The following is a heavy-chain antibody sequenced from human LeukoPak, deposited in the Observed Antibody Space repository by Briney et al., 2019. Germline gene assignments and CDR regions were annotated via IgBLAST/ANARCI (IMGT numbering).Heavy chain of an antibody. CDR3: ARVTRNSGVFDV. CDR1: GFTFSTYS. Sequence: GGSLRLSCAASGFTFSTYSMIWVRQAPGKGLEWVSSISSSSSHIYYTDSLMGRFTVSRDSAKSSLDLQMNSLRVEDTAVYYCARVTRNSGVFDVWGQGTMVTVSS. CDR2: ISSSSSHI. D-gene: IGHD1-14*01. J-gene: IGHJ3*01. V-gene: IGHV3-21*06.